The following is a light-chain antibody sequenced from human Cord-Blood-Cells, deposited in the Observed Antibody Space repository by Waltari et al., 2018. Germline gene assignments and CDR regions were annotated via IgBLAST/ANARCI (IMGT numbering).Light chain of an antibody. V-gene: IGLV1-40*01. Sequence: QSVPPQPPSVSGAPGQCVTISCPGSSSNIWAGYDVHWYQQLPRTAPKLLIYGNSNRPSGVPDRCSGSKSGTSASLAITGLQAEDEADYYCQSYDSSLSGLVFGTGTKVTVL. J-gene: IGLJ1*01. CDR1: SSNIWAGYD. CDR3: QSYDSSLSGLV. CDR2: GNS.